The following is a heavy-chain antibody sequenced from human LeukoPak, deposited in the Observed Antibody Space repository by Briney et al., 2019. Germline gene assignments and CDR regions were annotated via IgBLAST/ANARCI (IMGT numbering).Heavy chain of an antibody. J-gene: IGHJ4*02. CDR2: IYPNSGGT. CDR3: ARDDRVRGVSPFDH. Sequence: GASVKVSCKASGYTFTGYYMHWVRQAPGQGLEWMGWIYPNSGGTNYAQKFQGRVTMTRDTSISTAYMELSRLRSDDTAVYYCARDDRVRGVSPFDHWGQGTLVTVSS. V-gene: IGHV1-2*02. CDR1: GYTFTGYY. D-gene: IGHD3-10*01.